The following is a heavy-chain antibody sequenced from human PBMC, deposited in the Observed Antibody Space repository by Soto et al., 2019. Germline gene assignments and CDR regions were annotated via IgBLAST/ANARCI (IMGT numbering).Heavy chain of an antibody. CDR3: ARDSVAGGYYYYYGLDV. J-gene: IGHJ6*02. Sequence: GGSLRLSCAASGFTVDSNYMSWVRQAPGKGLEWVSIMYSGGSTYYADFVKGRFTISRDNSKNTVYPEMNSLRAEDTAVYYCARDSVAGGYYYYYGLDVWGQGTTVTVSS. D-gene: IGHD3-16*01. CDR1: GFTVDSNY. V-gene: IGHV3-53*01. CDR2: MYSGGST.